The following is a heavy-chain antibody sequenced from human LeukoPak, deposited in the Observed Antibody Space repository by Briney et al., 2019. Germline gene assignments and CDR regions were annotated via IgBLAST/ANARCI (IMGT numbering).Heavy chain of an antibody. V-gene: IGHV1-69*04. CDR1: VGTFSSYA. J-gene: IGHJ5*02. CDR2: IIPILGIA. Sequence: GASVKVSCKASVGTFSSYAISWVRQAPGQGLEWMGRIIPILGIANYAQKFQGRVTITADKSTSTAYMELSSLRSEDTAVYYCARGRSPRGCSGGSCYSNWFDPWGQGTLVTVSS. D-gene: IGHD2-15*01. CDR3: ARGRSPRGCSGGSCYSNWFDP.